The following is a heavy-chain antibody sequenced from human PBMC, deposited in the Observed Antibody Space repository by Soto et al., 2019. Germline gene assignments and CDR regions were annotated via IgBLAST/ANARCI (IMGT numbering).Heavy chain of an antibody. D-gene: IGHD1-26*01. V-gene: IGHV3-33*06. CDR1: GLTFSSYG. CDR3: AKDQPPTYSGSYYFNSAPDY. CDR2: IWYDGSNK. J-gene: IGHJ4*02. Sequence: GGSLRLSCAASGLTFSSYGMHWVRQAPGKGLEWVAVIWYDGSNKYYADSVKGRFTISRDNSKNTLYLQMNSLRAEDTAVYYCAKDQPPTYSGSYYFNSAPDYWGQGTLVTVSS.